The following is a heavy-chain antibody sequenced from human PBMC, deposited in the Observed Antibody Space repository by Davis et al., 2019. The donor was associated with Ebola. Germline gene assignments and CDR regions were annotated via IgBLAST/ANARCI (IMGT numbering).Heavy chain of an antibody. CDR1: GFTFSDYY. CDR2: ISSSSSYT. V-gene: IGHV3-11*06. Sequence: GESLKISCAASGFTFSDYYMSWIRQAPGKGLEWVSYISSSSSYTNYADSVKGRFTISRDNAKNSLYLQMDSLRAEDTAVYYCASGRLPIAVASPDDWGQGTLVTVSS. D-gene: IGHD6-19*01. CDR3: ASGRLPIAVASPDD. J-gene: IGHJ4*02.